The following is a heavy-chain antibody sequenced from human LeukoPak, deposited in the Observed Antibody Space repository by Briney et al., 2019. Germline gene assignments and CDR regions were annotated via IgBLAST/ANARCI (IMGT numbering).Heavy chain of an antibody. V-gene: IGHV3-7*01. D-gene: IGHD4-17*01. Sequence: PGGSLRLSXAASGFTFSSYWMSWVRQAPGKGLEWVANIKQDGSEKYYVDSVKGRFTISRDNAKISLYLQMNSLRAEDTAVYYCARDEWTVTPDYWGQGTLVTVSS. CDR3: ARDEWTVTPDY. CDR2: IKQDGSEK. J-gene: IGHJ4*02. CDR1: GFTFSSYW.